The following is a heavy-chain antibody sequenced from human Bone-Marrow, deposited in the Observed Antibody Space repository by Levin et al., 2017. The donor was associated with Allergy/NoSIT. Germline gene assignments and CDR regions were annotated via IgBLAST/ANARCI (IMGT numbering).Heavy chain of an antibody. CDR3: ARDIGYEATFYGLDV. V-gene: IGHV3-33*01. J-gene: IGHJ6*02. CDR2: IWYSGSHQ. CDR1: GFTFRSYG. D-gene: IGHD5-18*01. Sequence: GGSLRLSCAASGFTFRSYGMHWVRQAPGKGLEWVAVIWYSGSHQYYADSVKGRFTISRDRSKNTLFLQMNNLTVEDTAVYFCARDIGYEATFYGLDVWGQGTTVNVS.